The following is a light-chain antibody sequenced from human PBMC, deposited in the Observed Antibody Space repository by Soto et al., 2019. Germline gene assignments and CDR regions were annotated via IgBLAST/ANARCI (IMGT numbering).Light chain of an antibody. Sequence: QSVLTQPASVYGSPGQSISISCTGTSSDVGGYEYVSWYQQHAGKAPKLMIYDVSSRASGVSNRFSGSKSGNTASLTISGLQAEDEADYYCISYTSINLYVLGTGTKVTVL. J-gene: IGLJ1*01. V-gene: IGLV2-14*01. CDR2: DVS. CDR1: SSDVGGYEY. CDR3: ISYTSINLYV.